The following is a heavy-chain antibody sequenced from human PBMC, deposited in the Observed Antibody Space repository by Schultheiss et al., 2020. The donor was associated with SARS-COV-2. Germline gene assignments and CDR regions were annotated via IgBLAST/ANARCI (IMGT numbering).Heavy chain of an antibody. CDR2: IYYGGST. D-gene: IGHD2-8*01. CDR3: ARVRGYCTNGVCYTSYYYYYMDV. Sequence: SQTLSLTCTVSGGSICSYYWSWIRQSPGKGLEWIGYIYYGGSTNYNPSFKSRVTISADTSKNQLSLNLSSVTAADTAVYYCARVRGYCTNGVCYTSYYYYYMDVWGKGTTVTVSS. V-gene: IGHV4-59*01. J-gene: IGHJ6*03. CDR1: GGSICSYY.